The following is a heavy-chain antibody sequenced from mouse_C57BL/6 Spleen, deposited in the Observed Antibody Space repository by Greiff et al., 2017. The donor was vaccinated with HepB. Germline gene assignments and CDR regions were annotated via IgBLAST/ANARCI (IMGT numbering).Heavy chain of an antibody. J-gene: IGHJ4*01. Sequence: VQLKESGPVLVKPGASVKMSCKASGYTFTDYYMNWVKQSHGKSLEWIGVINPYNGGTSYNQKFKGKATLTVDKSSSTAYMELNSLTSEDSAVYYCARSGSSGYFYAMDYWGQGTSVTVSS. CDR2: INPYNGGT. CDR3: ARSGSSGYFYAMDY. V-gene: IGHV1-19*01. D-gene: IGHD3-2*02. CDR1: GYTFTDYY.